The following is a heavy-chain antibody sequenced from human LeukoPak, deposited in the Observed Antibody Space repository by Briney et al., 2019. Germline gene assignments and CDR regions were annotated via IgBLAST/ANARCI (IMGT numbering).Heavy chain of an antibody. CDR2: IYSGGSK. V-gene: IGHV3-53*01. CDR3: ARGGYDAFDI. Sequence: PGGSLRLSRAASGFTVSSNYMSWVRHAPGRGLEWVSVIYSGGSKYCAHSVKGRFTIYRDNSKNTLYLQMNSVRAEDTAVYYCARGGYDAFDIWGQGTMVTVSS. J-gene: IGHJ3*02. CDR1: GFTVSSNY. D-gene: IGHD3-16*01.